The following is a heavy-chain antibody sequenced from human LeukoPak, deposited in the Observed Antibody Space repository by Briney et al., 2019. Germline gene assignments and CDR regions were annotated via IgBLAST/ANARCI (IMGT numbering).Heavy chain of an antibody. V-gene: IGHV4-34*01. D-gene: IGHD3-16*02. CDR3: AIVYVWGSYRSDY. CDR2: INHSGST. CDR1: GGSFSGYY. J-gene: IGHJ4*02. Sequence: SETLSLTCAVYGGSFSGYYWSWIRQPPGKGLEWIGEINHSGSTNYNPSLKSRVTISVDTSKNQFSLKLSSMTAADTAVYYCAIVYVWGSYRSDYWGQGTLVTVSS.